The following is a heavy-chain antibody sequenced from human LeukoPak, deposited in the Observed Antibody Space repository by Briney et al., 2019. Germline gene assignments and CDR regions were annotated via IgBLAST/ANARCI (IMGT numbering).Heavy chain of an antibody. V-gene: IGHV3-21*05. D-gene: IGHD3-10*02. J-gene: IGHJ3*02. CDR3: ARDRSITTFGAFDI. Sequence: GRSLRLSCAASGFTFSSYAMHWVRQAPGKGLEWVSYISSDTTYTDYADSVKGRFTISRDNAKKLLYLQMNSLRAEDTAIYYCARDRSITTFGAFDIWGQGTMVTVSS. CDR1: GFTFSSYA. CDR2: ISSDTTYT.